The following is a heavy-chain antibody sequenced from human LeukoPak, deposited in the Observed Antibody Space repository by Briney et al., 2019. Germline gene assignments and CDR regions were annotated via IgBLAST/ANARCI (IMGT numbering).Heavy chain of an antibody. CDR2: FDPEDGET. D-gene: IGHD5-24*01. J-gene: IGHJ4*02. CDR1: GYTLTELS. V-gene: IGHV1-24*01. Sequence: ASVKVSCKVSGYTLTELSMHWVRQAPGKGLEWMGGFDPEDGETIYAQKFQGRVTMTEDTSTDTAYMELSSLRSEDTAVYYCATVKIDPRPRDGYSPPDYWGQGTLVTVSS. CDR3: ATVKIDPRPRDGYSPPDY.